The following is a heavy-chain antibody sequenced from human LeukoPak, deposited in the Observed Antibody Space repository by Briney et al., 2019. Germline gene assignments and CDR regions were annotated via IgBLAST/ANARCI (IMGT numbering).Heavy chain of an antibody. Sequence: GGSLRLSCAASGFTFNTYAMHWVRQAPGKGLEWVAVISYDGNNKYYADSVKGRFTVSRDNSKNTLYLQMNSLRAEDTAVYYCARDNNWGSTHYWGQGTLVTVSS. CDR3: ARDNNWGSTHY. D-gene: IGHD7-27*01. V-gene: IGHV3-30-3*01. CDR1: GFTFNTYA. CDR2: ISYDGNNK. J-gene: IGHJ4*02.